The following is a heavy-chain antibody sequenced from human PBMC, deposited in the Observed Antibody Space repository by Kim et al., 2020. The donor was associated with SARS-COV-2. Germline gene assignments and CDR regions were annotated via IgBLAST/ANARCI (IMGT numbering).Heavy chain of an antibody. V-gene: IGHV4-34*01. Sequence: TNYHPSLKSRVTISVDTSKNQFSLKLGSVTAADTAVYYCARGARLRGVDYWGQGTLVTVSS. CDR3: ARGARLRGVDY. J-gene: IGHJ4*02. D-gene: IGHD4-17*01. CDR2: T.